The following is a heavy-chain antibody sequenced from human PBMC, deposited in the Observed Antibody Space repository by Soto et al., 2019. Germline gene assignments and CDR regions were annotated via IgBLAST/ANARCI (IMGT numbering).Heavy chain of an antibody. Sequence: PSETLSLTCTVSGGSISSYYWSWIRQPPGKGLEWIGYIYYSGSTNYNPSLKSRVTISVDTSKNQFTLKLSSVTAADTAVYYCARTASPYCSGGSCYSSYYYYYGMDVWGQGTTVTVS. V-gene: IGHV4-59*01. J-gene: IGHJ6*02. CDR2: IYYSGST. CDR3: ARTASPYCSGGSCYSSYYYYYGMDV. CDR1: GGSISSYY. D-gene: IGHD2-15*01.